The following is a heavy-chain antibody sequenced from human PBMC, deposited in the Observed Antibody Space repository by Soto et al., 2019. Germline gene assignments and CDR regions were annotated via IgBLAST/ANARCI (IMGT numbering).Heavy chain of an antibody. J-gene: IGHJ5*02. V-gene: IGHV4-31*03. CDR2: IYYGGST. CDR3: ARERKDDFWSGYYPINWFDP. Sequence: TLSLTCTVSGGSISSGGYYWSWIRQHPGKGLEWIGYIYYGGSTYYNPSLKSRVTISVDTSKNQFSLKLSSVTAADTAVYYCARERKDDFWSGYYPINWFDPWGQGTLVTVSS. CDR1: GGSISSGGYY. D-gene: IGHD3-3*01.